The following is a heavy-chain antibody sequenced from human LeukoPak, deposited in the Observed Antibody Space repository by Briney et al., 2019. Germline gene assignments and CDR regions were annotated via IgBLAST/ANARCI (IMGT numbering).Heavy chain of an antibody. D-gene: IGHD2-2*01. V-gene: IGHV3-21*04. CDR3: ARDLGQLLSDY. J-gene: IGHJ4*02. Sequence: GGSLRLSCAASGFTFSSYSMNWVRQAPGKGLEWVSSISSSSSYIYYADSVKGRFTISRDNAKNSLYLQMNSLRAEDTALYHCARDLGQLLSDYWGQGTLVTVSS. CDR2: ISSSSSYI. CDR1: GFTFSSYS.